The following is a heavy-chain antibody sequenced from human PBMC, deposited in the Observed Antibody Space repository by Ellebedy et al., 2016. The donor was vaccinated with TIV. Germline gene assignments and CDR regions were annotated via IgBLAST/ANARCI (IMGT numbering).Heavy chain of an antibody. V-gene: IGHV3-7*01. Sequence: GGSLRLSCVAPGFTFSNYWMSWVRQAPGKGLGWVANIKQDASERYYVDSVKGRFSISRDNAKNSIYLQMNSLRDGDTAVYYCARDQWLGRAYYFDSWGQGILLIVSS. CDR1: GFTFSNYW. CDR3: ARDQWLGRAYYFDS. J-gene: IGHJ4*02. D-gene: IGHD6-19*01. CDR2: IKQDASER.